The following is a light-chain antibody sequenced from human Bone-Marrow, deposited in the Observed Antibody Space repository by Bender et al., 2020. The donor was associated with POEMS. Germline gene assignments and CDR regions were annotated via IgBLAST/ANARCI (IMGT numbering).Light chain of an antibody. V-gene: IGLV2-8*01. CDR3: SSYAGSNKV. CDR1: SSDIGAYDW. Sequence: SALTQPPSASGSPGQSVTISCTGTSSDIGAYDWVSWYQQHPGKAPKLIIYEVSKRPSGVPDRFSGSKSGNTASLTVSGLQAEDEADYYCSSYAGSNKVFGGGTKLTVL. CDR2: EVS. J-gene: IGLJ2*01.